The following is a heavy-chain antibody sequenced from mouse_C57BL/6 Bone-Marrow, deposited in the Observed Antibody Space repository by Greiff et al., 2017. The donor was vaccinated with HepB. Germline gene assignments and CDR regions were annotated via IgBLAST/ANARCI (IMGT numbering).Heavy chain of an antibody. J-gene: IGHJ4*01. CDR1: GFTFSDYG. D-gene: IGHD2-10*01. CDR3: ARSGLLLDAMDY. Sequence: DVMLVESGGGLVQPGGSLKLSCAASGFTFSDYGMAWVRQAPRKGPEWVAFISNLAYSIYYADTVTGRFTISRENAKNTLYLEMSSLRSEDTAMYYCARSGLLLDAMDYWGQGTSVTVSS. CDR2: ISNLAYSI. V-gene: IGHV5-15*01.